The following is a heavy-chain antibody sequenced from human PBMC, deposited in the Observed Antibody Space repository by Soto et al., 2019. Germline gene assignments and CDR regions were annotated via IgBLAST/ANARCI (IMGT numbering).Heavy chain of an antibody. CDR3: AGSRDYDFWSGPIRTSYYYYGMDV. D-gene: IGHD3-3*01. CDR1: GYTFTSYY. V-gene: IGHV1-46*01. Sequence: ASVKVSCKASGYTFTSYYMHWVRQAPGQGLEWMGIINPSGGSTSYAQKFQGRVTMTRDTSTSTVYMELSSLRSEDTAVYYCAGSRDYDFWSGPIRTSYYYYGMDVWGQGTTVTVSS. J-gene: IGHJ6*02. CDR2: INPSGGST.